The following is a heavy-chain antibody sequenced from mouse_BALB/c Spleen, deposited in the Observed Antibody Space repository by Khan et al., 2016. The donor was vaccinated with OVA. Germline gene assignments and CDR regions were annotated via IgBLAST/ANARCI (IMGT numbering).Heavy chain of an antibody. CDR3: ARNSYMYDFTY. Sequence: QVQLKESGPGLVQPSQSLSITCTVTVFSLTTYGLHWVRQSPGKGLEGLGVIRSGGNTDYNAAFISRLSITKDNSKSQVFFTIDMLQADYTAVYYCARNSYMYDFTYWGQGTLVTVSA. CDR2: IRSGGNT. D-gene: IGHD2-14*01. V-gene: IGHV2-2*01. J-gene: IGHJ3*01. CDR1: VFSLTTYG.